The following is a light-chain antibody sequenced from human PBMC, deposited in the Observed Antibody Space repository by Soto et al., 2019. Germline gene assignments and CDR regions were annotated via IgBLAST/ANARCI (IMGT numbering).Light chain of an antibody. CDR1: QSFNSIY. Sequence: EIVLTQSPATLSLSHGERATLSCRASQSFNSIYLAWYQQKPGQAPRLLIYGASSRATGIPDRFSGSGSGTDFTLTISRLEPEDFAVYYCHQYDSWTFGQGTKVDIK. J-gene: IGKJ1*01. CDR2: GAS. V-gene: IGKV3-20*01. CDR3: HQYDSWT.